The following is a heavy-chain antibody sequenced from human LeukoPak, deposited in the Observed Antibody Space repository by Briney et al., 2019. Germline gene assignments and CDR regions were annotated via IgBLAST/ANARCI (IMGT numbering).Heavy chain of an antibody. CDR3: ARGSKSYGDYIRSRIHYFDY. CDR1: GFIFSNYA. V-gene: IGHV3-64*04. Sequence: GGSLRLSCAASGFIFSNYAMYWVRQAPGKGLESVAAISTKGGSTSYADSVKGRMTISRDNSKNTLYLQMNSLRAEDTAVYYCARGSKSYGDYIRSRIHYFDYWGQGTLVTVSS. CDR2: ISTKGGST. D-gene: IGHD4-17*01. J-gene: IGHJ4*02.